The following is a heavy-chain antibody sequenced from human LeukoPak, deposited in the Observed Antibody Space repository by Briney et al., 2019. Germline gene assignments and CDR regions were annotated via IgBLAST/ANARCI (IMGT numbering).Heavy chain of an antibody. J-gene: IGHJ6*02. V-gene: IGHV4-61*02. CDR3: ARDRGPTVATLDYYYYYGTHV. Sequence: PSQTLSLTCTGSGGSISSGIYYWSWIRQPAGKGLEWIGRIYTLGSTNYNPSLKTRVTISVQTSKNQFSLKLSPVPAADTAVYYRARDRGPTVATLDYYYYYGTHVWRQGTTVTVSS. CDR2: IYTLGST. D-gene: IGHD4-17*01. CDR1: GGSISSGIYY.